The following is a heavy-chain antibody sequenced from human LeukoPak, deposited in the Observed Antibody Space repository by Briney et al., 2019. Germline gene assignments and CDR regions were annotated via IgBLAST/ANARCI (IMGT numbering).Heavy chain of an antibody. D-gene: IGHD3-10*01. CDR2: INPSGGST. CDR1: GYTFTSYY. CDR3: AVFESVVRGRTHQVDY. Sequence: AASVKVSCKASGYTFTSYYMHWVRQAPGQGLEWMGIINPSGGSTSYAQKFQGRVTMTRDTSTSTVYMELSSLRSEDTAVYYCAVFESVVRGRTHQVDYWSQGTLVTVSS. V-gene: IGHV1-46*01. J-gene: IGHJ4*02.